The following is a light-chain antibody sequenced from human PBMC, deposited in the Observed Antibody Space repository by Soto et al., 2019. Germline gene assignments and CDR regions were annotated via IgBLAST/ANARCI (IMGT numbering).Light chain of an antibody. CDR2: DVS. CDR3: CSYAGRYSLVV. CDR1: SSDVGDYNY. J-gene: IGLJ1*01. V-gene: IGLV2-11*01. Sequence: QSALTQPRSVSGSPGQSVTISCTGTSSDVGDYNYVSWYQQHPGKAPKLMIYDVSKRPSGVPDRFSGSKSGNTASLTISGLQAEDEADYYCCSYAGRYSLVVFGTGTTVTVL.